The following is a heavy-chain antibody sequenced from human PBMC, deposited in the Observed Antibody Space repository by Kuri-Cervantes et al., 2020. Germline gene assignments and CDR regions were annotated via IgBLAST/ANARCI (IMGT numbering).Heavy chain of an antibody. CDR2: INPSGGST. D-gene: IGHD3-3*01. J-gene: IGHJ4*02. V-gene: IGHV1-46*01. CDR1: GYTFTSYY. CDR3: ARDISEEWLSENITPNDY. Sequence: ASVKVSCKASGYTFTSYYMHWVRQAPGQGLEWMGIINPSGGSTSYAQKFQGRVTMTRDTSTSTVYMELSSLRSEDTAVYYCARDISEEWLSENITPNDYWGQGTLVTVSS.